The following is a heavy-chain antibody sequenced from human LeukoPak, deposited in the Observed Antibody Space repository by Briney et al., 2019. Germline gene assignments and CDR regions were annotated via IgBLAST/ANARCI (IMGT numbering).Heavy chain of an antibody. D-gene: IGHD1-26*01. CDR1: GFDFSSHW. CDR2: IRGDGSLL. Sequence: GGSLRLSCEASGFDFSSHWMHWVRQAPGRGLGWISNIRGDGSLLGYADSVKGRFTVSRDNAKNTLFLHMTSLRAEDTAVYYCERDEVGAPPIDYWGQGALVTVSS. V-gene: IGHV3-74*01. J-gene: IGHJ4*02. CDR3: ERDEVGAPPIDY.